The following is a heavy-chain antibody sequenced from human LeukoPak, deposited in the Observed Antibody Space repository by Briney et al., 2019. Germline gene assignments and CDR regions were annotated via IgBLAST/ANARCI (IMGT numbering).Heavy chain of an antibody. V-gene: IGHV4-30-4*01. D-gene: IGHD1-26*01. J-gene: IGHJ4*02. Sequence: TSQTLSLTCTVSGGSISSGDYYWSWLRQPPGKGLEWIGYIYYSGSTYFNPSLKSRVTISVETSKNQFSLKLGSVTAADTAVYYCARVPVYSGTYFDYWGQGTLVTVSS. CDR3: ARVPVYSGTYFDY. CDR2: IYYSGST. CDR1: GGSISSGDYY.